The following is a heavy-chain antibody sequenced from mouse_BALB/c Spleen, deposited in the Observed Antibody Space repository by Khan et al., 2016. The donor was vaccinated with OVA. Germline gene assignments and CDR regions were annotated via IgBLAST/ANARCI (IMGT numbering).Heavy chain of an antibody. CDR2: IDPYSGGN. V-gene: IGHV1S135*01. CDR3: ALIYYYGSGFDY. J-gene: IGHJ2*01. D-gene: IGHD1-1*01. Sequence: LQQSEPELVKPGASVKVSCKASGYSFTDFNMFWVKQSHGKSLEWIGYIDPYSGGNIYNQRFKGKASLTVDKSSSTAFMHLNSLTSEDSAVYYCALIYYYGSGFDYWGQGTTVTVSS. CDR1: GYSFTDFN.